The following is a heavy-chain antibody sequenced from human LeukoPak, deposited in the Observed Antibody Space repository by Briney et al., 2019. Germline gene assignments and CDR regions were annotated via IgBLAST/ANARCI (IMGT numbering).Heavy chain of an antibody. Sequence: NPSETLSLTCTVSGGSISSSSYYWGWIRQPPGKGLEWIGSIDYSGSTYYNPSLKSRVTISVDTSKNQFSLKLSSVTAADTAVYYCARRDSSGWPATYNWFDPWGQGTLVTVSS. D-gene: IGHD6-19*01. CDR3: ARRDSSGWPATYNWFDP. CDR1: GGSISSSSYY. J-gene: IGHJ5*02. CDR2: IDYSGST. V-gene: IGHV4-39*01.